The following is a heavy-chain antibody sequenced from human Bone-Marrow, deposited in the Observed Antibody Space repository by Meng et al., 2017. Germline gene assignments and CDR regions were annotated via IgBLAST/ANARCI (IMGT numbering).Heavy chain of an antibody. CDR1: GFTFSSYS. CDR2: INRDESTK. J-gene: IGHJ4*02. V-gene: IGHV3-74*01. CDR3: AREADPHPLPFDY. Sequence: GESLKISCAASGFTFSSYSMNWVRQAPGKGLVWVSCINRDESTKRYADSVKGRFTISRDNAKNTLYLQMNSLRAEDTAVYFCAREADPHPLPFDYWGQGALVTVSS.